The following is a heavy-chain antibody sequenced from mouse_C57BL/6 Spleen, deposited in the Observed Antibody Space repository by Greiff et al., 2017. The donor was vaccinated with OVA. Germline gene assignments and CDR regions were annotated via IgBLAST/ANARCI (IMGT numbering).Heavy chain of an antibody. V-gene: IGHV1-52*01. J-gene: IGHJ4*01. CDR1: GYTFTSYW. CDR3: ARRLLSYAMDY. D-gene: IGHD2-3*01. Sequence: QVQLQQPGAELVRPGSSVKLSCKASGYTFTSYWMHWVKQRPIQGLEWIGNIDPSDSETHSNQKFKDKATLTVDKSSSTAYMQLSSLTSEDSAVYYCARRLLSYAMDYWGQGTSVTVSS. CDR2: IDPSDSET.